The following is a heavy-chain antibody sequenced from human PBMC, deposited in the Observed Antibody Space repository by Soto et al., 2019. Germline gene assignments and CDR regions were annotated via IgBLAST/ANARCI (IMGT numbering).Heavy chain of an antibody. CDR1: GFNFKNYG. CDR3: SREDSIIIPAVSDF. V-gene: IGHV3-21*01. D-gene: IGHD2-2*01. J-gene: IGHJ4*02. CDR2: VSKSDYT. Sequence: PGGSLRLSCEVSGFNFKNYGINWVRQAPGKGLEWVSSVSKSDYTYYSDSVKGRFTISRDNAKSSVSLQMNTLRAEDTAVYYCSREDSIIIPAVSDFWGKGTLVTVSS.